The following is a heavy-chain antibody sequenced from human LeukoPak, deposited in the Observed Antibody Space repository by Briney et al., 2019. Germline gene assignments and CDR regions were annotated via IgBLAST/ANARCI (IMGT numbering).Heavy chain of an antibody. V-gene: IGHV3-23*01. Sequence: GGSLRLSCAASGFTFSSYSMNWVRQAPGKGLEWVSAISGSGGSTYYADSVRGRFTISRDNSKNTLYLQMNSLRAEDTAVYYCATGPKSYYGSGSRYFDYWGQGTLVTVSS. J-gene: IGHJ4*02. CDR1: GFTFSSYS. CDR2: ISGSGGST. CDR3: ATGPKSYYGSGSRYFDY. D-gene: IGHD3-10*01.